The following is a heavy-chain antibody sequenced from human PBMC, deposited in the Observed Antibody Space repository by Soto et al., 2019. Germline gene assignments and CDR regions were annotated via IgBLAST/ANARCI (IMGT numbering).Heavy chain of an antibody. CDR3: ARSSYGDYKH. V-gene: IGHV4-61*01. CDR2: MYYTGST. J-gene: IGHJ1*01. Sequence: SETRSVTCPVSGASVTSARSYWCWIRQPPGKGLEWIGYMYYTGSTKYNPSLKSRVTISGDTSKNQFSLKLSSVTAADSAVYYCARSSYGDYKHWGQGTLVTVSS. CDR1: GASVTSARSY. D-gene: IGHD4-17*01.